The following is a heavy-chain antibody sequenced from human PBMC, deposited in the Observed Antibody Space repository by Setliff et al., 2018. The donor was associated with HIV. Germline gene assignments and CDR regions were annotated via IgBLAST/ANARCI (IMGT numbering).Heavy chain of an antibody. Sequence: SETLSLTCTVSGGSISSGTSYWSWIRQPAGKGLEWIGRIYTSGSTNYNPSLKSRVSISVDTSKNRFSLKLSPVTAADTAVYYCARETYDYVWGTYRYRPRHFDYWGQGTLVTSPQ. J-gene: IGHJ4*02. CDR1: GGSISSGTSY. D-gene: IGHD3-16*02. V-gene: IGHV4-61*02. CDR3: ARETYDYVWGTYRYRPRHFDY. CDR2: IYTSGST.